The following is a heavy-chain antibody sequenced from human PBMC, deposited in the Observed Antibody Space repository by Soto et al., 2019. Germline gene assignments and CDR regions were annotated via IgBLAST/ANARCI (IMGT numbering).Heavy chain of an antibody. CDR2: ISAYNGNT. J-gene: IGHJ5*02. CDR3: ARTSGYSSTDNWFDP. V-gene: IGHV1-18*01. D-gene: IGHD6-13*01. Sequence: ASVKVSCKASGYAITRYGISWVRQSPGQGLEWMGWISAYNGNTNNAQKFQGRVAVTTDTSTSTAYMELMNLRSDDTAVYYCARTSGYSSTDNWFDPWGQGTLVTVSS. CDR1: GYAITRYG.